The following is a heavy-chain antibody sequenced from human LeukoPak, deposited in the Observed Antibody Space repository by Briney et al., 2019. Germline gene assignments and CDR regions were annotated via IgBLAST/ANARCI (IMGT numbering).Heavy chain of an antibody. CDR1: GGTFSSYA. CDR3: ARDRGAIAVAGSDY. Sequence: ASVKVSCKASGGTFSSYAISWVRQAPGQGLEWMGGIIPIFGTANYAQKLQGRVTMTTDTSTSTAYMELRSLRSDDTAVYYCARDRGAIAVAGSDYWGQGTLVTVSS. V-gene: IGHV1-69*05. J-gene: IGHJ4*02. D-gene: IGHD6-19*01. CDR2: IIPIFGTA.